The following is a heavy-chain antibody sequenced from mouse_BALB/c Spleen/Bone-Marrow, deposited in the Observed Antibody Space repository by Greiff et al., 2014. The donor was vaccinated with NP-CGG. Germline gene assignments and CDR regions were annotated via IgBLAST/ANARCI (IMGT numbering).Heavy chain of an antibody. CDR3: AKYSYGSSYFDY. CDR2: IDPANGNT. J-gene: IGHJ2*01. Sequence: DVKLQESGAELVKPGASVKLSCTASGFNIKDTYMHWVKQRPEQGLEWIGRIDPANGNTKYDPKFQGKATITADTSSNTAYLQHSSLTSEDTAVNYCAKYSYGSSYFDYWGQGTTLTVSS. CDR1: GFNIKDTY. D-gene: IGHD1-1*01. V-gene: IGHV14-3*02.